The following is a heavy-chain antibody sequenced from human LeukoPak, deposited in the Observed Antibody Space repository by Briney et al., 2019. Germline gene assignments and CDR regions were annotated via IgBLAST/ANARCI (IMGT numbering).Heavy chain of an antibody. V-gene: IGHV3-21*01. CDR1: GFTFSSYS. Sequence: PGGSLRLSCAASGFTFSSYSMNWVRQAPGKGLEWVSSISSSSSYIYYADSVKGRFTISRDNAKNSLYLQMNSLRAEDTAVYYCARDLPYYDSSGYPYFDYWGQGTLATVSS. D-gene: IGHD3-22*01. J-gene: IGHJ4*02. CDR3: ARDLPYYDSSGYPYFDY. CDR2: ISSSSSYI.